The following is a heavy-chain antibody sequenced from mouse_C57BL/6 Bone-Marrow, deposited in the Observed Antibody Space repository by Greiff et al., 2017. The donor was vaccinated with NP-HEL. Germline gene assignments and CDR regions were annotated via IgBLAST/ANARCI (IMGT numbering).Heavy chain of an antibody. CDR3: TSGLRLPWFAY. CDR1: GYTFTGYE. CDR2: IDPETGGT. J-gene: IGHJ3*01. Sequence: QVQLQQSGAELVRPGASVTLSCKASGYTFTGYEMHWVKQTPVHGLEWIGAIDPETGGTAYNQKFKGKAILTADKSSSTAYMELRSLTSEDSAVYYCTSGLRLPWFAYWGQGTLVTVSA. V-gene: IGHV1-15*01. D-gene: IGHD3-2*02.